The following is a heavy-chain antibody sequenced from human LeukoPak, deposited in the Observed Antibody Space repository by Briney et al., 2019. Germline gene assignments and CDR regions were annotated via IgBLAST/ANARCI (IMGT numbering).Heavy chain of an antibody. CDR3: ATEAHRSVTTPYYYYMDV. D-gene: IGHD4-17*01. V-gene: IGHV1-18*01. J-gene: IGHJ6*03. CDR2: ISAY. Sequence: SXXVSCKASGYTFTSYGISWVRQAPGQGLEWMGWISAYAQKFQGICTMTTDTSKSTAYMELSSLRSEDTAVYYCATEAHRSVTTPYYYYMDVWGKGTTVTVSS. CDR1: GYTFTSYG.